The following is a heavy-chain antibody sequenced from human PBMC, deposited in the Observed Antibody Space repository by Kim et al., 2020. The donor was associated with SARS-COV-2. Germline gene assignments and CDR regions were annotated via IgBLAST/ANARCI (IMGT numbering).Heavy chain of an antibody. CDR3: ARFERPYCSGGSCYSTYFDY. V-gene: IGHV3-9*01. CDR2: ISWNSGSI. J-gene: IGHJ4*02. D-gene: IGHD2-15*01. CDR1: GFTFGDYA. Sequence: GGSLRLSCAASGFTFGDYAMHWVRQAPGKGLEWVSGISWNSGSIGYADSVKGRFTISRDNAKNSLYLQMNSLRAEDTALYYCARFERPYCSGGSCYSTYFDYWGQGTLVTVSS.